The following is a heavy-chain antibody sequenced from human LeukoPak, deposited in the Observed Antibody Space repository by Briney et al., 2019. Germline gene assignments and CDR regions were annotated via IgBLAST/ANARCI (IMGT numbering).Heavy chain of an antibody. CDR3: ARGWVVVVPAAIGY. CDR2: ISSSGSTI. J-gene: IGHJ4*02. V-gene: IGHV3-11*04. CDR1: GFTFSDYY. Sequence: SGGSLRLSCAASGFTFSDYYMSWIRQAPGKGLEWVSYISSSGSTIYYADSVKGRFTISRDNAKNSLYLQMNSLRAEDTAVYYCARGWVVVVPAAIGYWGQGTLVTVSS. D-gene: IGHD2-2*01.